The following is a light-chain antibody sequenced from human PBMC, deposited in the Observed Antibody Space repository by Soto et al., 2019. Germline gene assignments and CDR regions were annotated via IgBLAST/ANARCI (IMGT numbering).Light chain of an antibody. J-gene: IGLJ1*01. CDR3: SSYTSSSTQV. CDR1: SSDVGGYNF. Sequence: QSALTQPSSVSGSPGQSITISCTGTSSDVGGYNFVSWYQCHPGKAPKLMIYDVSNRPSGASTRFSGSKSGNTASLTISGLQAEDEADYYCSSYTSSSTQVFGTGTKVTVL. CDR2: DVS. V-gene: IGLV2-14*03.